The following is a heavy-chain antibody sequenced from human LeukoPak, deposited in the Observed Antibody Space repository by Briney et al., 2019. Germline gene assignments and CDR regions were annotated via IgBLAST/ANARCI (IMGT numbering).Heavy chain of an antibody. CDR1: GFTFSSYA. J-gene: IGHJ4*02. D-gene: IGHD1-7*01. CDR3: AKVFNWNSIGY. CDR2: ISVSGGST. Sequence: GGSLRLSCAASGFTFSSYAMSWVRQAPGKGLDWVSSISVSGGSTYYADSVKGRFTISRDNSKNTLYLQMNSLRAEDTAVYYCAKVFNWNSIGYWGQGTLVTVSS. V-gene: IGHV3-23*01.